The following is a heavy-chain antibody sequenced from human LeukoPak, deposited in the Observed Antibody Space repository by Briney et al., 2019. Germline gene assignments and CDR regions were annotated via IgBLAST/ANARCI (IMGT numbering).Heavy chain of an antibody. J-gene: IGHJ4*02. V-gene: IGHV4-34*01. CDR3: ARGRGGSFDY. CDR1: GGSFTGYY. D-gene: IGHD2-15*01. Sequence: SETLSLTCAVYGGSFTGYYWSWIRQPPGKGLEWIGEINHSGSTNYNPSHKSRVTISVDTSKNQFSLKLSSVTAADTAVYYCARGRGGSFDYWGQGTLVTVSS. CDR2: INHSGST.